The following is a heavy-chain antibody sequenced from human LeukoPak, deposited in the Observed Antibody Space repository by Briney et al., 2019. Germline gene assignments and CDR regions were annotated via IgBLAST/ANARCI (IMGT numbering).Heavy chain of an antibody. CDR3: AKIVDNVATVYYYRMDL. CDR2: MNPNSGNT. CDR1: GYTFTSYD. V-gene: IGHV1-8*01. J-gene: IGHJ6*02. D-gene: IGHD5-12*01. Sequence: ASVKVSCKASGYTFTSYDINWVRQATGQGLEWMGWMNPNSGNTGYAQKFQGRVTMTRNTSISTAYMELSSLRSEDTAVYYCAKIVDNVATVYYYRMDLWGQGTKVTVSS.